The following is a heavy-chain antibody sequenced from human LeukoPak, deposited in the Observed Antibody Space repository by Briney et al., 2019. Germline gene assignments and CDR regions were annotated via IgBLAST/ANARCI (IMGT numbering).Heavy chain of an antibody. CDR3: AKSAYSGSPSDAFDI. Sequence: GVSLRLSCAASGFTFSSYSMNWVRQAPGKGLEWVSYISSSSSTIYYADSVKGRFTISRDNAKNSLYLQMDSLRAEDTAVYYCAKSAYSGSPSDAFDIWGQGTMVTVSS. CDR1: GFTFSSYS. V-gene: IGHV3-48*01. CDR2: ISSSSSTI. J-gene: IGHJ3*02. D-gene: IGHD1-26*01.